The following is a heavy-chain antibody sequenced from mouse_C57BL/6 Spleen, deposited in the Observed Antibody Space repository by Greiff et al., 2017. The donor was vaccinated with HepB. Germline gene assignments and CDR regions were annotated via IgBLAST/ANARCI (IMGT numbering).Heavy chain of an antibody. CDR2: ISDGGSYT. J-gene: IGHJ2*01. Sequence: EVKLMESGGGLVKPGGSLKLSCEASGFTFSSYAMSWVRQTPEKRLEWVATISDGGSYTYYPDNVKGRFTISRDNAKNNLYLQMSHLRSEDTAMYYCAKEHYINYCDYWGQGTTLTVSS. CDR1: GFTFSSYA. CDR3: AKEHYINYCDY. V-gene: IGHV5-4*01. D-gene: IGHD2-12*01.